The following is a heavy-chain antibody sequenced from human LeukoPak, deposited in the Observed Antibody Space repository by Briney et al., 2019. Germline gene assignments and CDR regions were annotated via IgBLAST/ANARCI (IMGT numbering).Heavy chain of an antibody. V-gene: IGHV4-39*01. CDR3: ARQRRYCSSTSCYAFDY. Sequence: SSETLSLTCTVSGGSISSSSYYWGWIRQPPGKGLEWIGSIYYSGSTYYNPSLKSRVTISVDTSKNKFSLKLSSATAADTAVYYCARQRRYCSSTSCYAFDYWGQGTLVTVSS. CDR1: GGSISSSSYY. D-gene: IGHD2-2*01. J-gene: IGHJ4*02. CDR2: IYYSGST.